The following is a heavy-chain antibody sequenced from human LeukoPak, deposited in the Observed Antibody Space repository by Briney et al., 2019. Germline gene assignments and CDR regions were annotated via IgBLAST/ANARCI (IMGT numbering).Heavy chain of an antibody. CDR3: ARVLYSSSTSCYVFDY. CDR1: GYTFTSYG. Sequence: ASVKVSCKASGYTFTSYGISWVRQAPGQGLEWMGWISAYNGNTNYAQKLQGRVTMTTDTSTSTAYMELRSLRSDDTAVYYCARVLYSSSTSCYVFDYWGQGTLVTVSS. V-gene: IGHV1-18*01. D-gene: IGHD2-2*01. CDR2: ISAYNGNT. J-gene: IGHJ4*02.